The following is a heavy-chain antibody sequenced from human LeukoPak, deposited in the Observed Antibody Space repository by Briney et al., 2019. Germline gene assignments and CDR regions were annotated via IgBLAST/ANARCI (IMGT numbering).Heavy chain of an antibody. CDR1: GFIFSDYS. J-gene: IGHJ4*02. Sequence: GGSLRLSCEGSGFIFSDYSMSWVRQAPGKGLEWLSFISTSSNTIYYVDSVRGRFTVSRDNGNNLLFLQMTGLRAEDTAAYYCARGAAHSYGYFSDYWGQGILVAVSS. CDR3: ARGAAHSYGYFSDY. CDR2: ISTSSNTI. D-gene: IGHD5-18*01. V-gene: IGHV3-48*01.